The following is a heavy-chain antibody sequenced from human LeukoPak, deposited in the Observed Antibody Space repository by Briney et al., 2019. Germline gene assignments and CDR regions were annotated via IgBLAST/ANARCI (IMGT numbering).Heavy chain of an antibody. V-gene: IGHV3-30*02. CDR2: IRYDGSNK. Sequence: GGSLRLSCAASGFTFSSYGMHWVRQAPGKGLEWVAFIRYDGSNKYYADSVKGRFTISRDNSKNTLYLQMNSLRAEDTAVYYCAKDLDVWGVIVPAAPDYWGQGTLVTVSS. J-gene: IGHJ4*02. CDR1: GFTFSSYG. D-gene: IGHD2-2*01. CDR3: AKDLDVWGVIVPAAPDY.